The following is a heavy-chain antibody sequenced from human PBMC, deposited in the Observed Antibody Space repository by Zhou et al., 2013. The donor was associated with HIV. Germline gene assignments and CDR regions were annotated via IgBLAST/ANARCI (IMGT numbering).Heavy chain of an antibody. CDR3: ARSTMVRGVIVDS. D-gene: IGHD3-10*01. Sequence: QVQLLQSGAEVKKPGSSVKVSCQASGGTFNTISWVRQAPGQGFEWMGWINDVFGTTRYSLKFQGRVTFTRDTSARTSYMELRSLKSEDTAVYYCARSTMVRGVIVDSWGQGTLVTVSS. CDR2: INDVFGTT. J-gene: IGHJ4*02. V-gene: IGHV1-3*01. CDR1: GGTFNT.